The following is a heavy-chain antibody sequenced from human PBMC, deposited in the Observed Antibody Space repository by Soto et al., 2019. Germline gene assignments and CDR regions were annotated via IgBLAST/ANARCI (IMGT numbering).Heavy chain of an antibody. Sequence: ASVKVSCKAPGYTLTGYYMHWVRQAPGQGLEWMGWINPNSGGTNYAQKFQGRVTMTRDTSISTAYMELSRLRSDDTAVYYRAREEPPDEYYYYGMDVWGQGTTVTVSS. V-gene: IGHV1-2*02. CDR3: AREEPPDEYYYYGMDV. J-gene: IGHJ6*02. CDR2: INPNSGGT. CDR1: GYTLTGYY.